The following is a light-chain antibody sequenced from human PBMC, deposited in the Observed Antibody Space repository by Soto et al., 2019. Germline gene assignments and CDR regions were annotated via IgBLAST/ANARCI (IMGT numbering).Light chain of an antibody. CDR1: SGSIASNY. CDR2: EDN. J-gene: IGLJ2*01. V-gene: IGLV6-57*01. Sequence: NFMLTQPHSVSASPGKTVTISCTRSSGSIASNYVQWYQQRPGSSPTTVIYEDNQRPSGVPDRFSGSIDSSSNSASLTISGLKTADEADYYCQSYDSSNVVFGGGTKLTVL. CDR3: QSYDSSNVV.